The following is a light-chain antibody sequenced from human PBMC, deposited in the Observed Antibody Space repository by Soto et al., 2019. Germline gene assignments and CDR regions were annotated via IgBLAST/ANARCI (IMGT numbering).Light chain of an antibody. CDR1: QSISSW. J-gene: IGKJ1*01. CDR2: KAS. Sequence: DIQMTQSPSTLSASVGDRVTITCRASQSISSWLAWYQQKPGKAPKLLIYKASGLESGVPSRFSGSGSGTEFTLTISSLQPEDFATYYCQQYNGYSWAFGQGTKVEIK. CDR3: QQYNGYSWA. V-gene: IGKV1-5*03.